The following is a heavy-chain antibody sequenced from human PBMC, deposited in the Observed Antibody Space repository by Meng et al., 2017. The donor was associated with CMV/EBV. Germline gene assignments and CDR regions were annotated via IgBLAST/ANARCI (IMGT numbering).Heavy chain of an antibody. CDR3: ARDKVVVVPAPLFGMDV. D-gene: IGHD2-2*01. CDR1: GFTFSTYE. Sequence: GESLKISCVGSGFTFSTYEMNWVRPAPGKGLEWIAYIGSGGYNIYYADSVKGRFTISRDNAENSMYLQMNSLRAEDTAVYYCARDKVVVVPAPLFGMDVWGQGTTVTVSS. CDR2: IGSGGYNI. J-gene: IGHJ6*02. V-gene: IGHV3-48*03.